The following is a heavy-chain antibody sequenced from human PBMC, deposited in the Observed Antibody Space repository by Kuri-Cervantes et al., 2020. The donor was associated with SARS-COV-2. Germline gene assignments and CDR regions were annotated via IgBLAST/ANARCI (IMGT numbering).Heavy chain of an antibody. J-gene: IGHJ4*02. Sequence: ASVKVSCKVSGYTLTELSMHWVRQAPGKGLEWMGGFDPEDGETIYAQKFQGRVTITKDTSKNQVVLTMTNMDPVDTATYYCAQVTTQEFDYWGQGTLVTVSS. V-gene: IGHV1-24*01. CDR1: GYTLTELS. CDR3: AQVTTQEFDY. CDR2: FDPEDGET. D-gene: IGHD4-17*01.